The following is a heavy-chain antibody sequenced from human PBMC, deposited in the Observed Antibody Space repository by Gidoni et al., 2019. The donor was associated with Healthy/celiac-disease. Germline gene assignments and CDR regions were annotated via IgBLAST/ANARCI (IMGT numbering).Heavy chain of an antibody. Sequence: QVQLQQWGAGLLKPSETLSLTCAVYGGSFSGYYWRWIRQPPGKGLEWIGEINHSGSTNYNPSLKSRVTISVDTSKNQFSLKLSSVTAADTAVYYCARSGYCSGGSCYSYYYYGMDVWGQGTTVTVSS. J-gene: IGHJ6*02. CDR1: GGSFSGYY. CDR3: ARSGYCSGGSCYSYYYYGMDV. CDR2: INHSGST. V-gene: IGHV4-34*01. D-gene: IGHD2-15*01.